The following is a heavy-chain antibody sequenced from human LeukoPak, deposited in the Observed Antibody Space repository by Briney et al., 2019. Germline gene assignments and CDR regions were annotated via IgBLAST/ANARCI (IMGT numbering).Heavy chain of an antibody. Sequence: PGGSLRLSCAASGFTFSIYWMSWVRQAPGKGLEWVANIKQDGSEKYYLDSVKGRFTISRDNAKNSLYLQMNSLRAEDTAVYYCAELGITMIGGVWGKGTTVTISS. J-gene: IGHJ6*04. D-gene: IGHD3-10*02. CDR3: AELGITMIGGV. CDR2: IKQDGSEK. V-gene: IGHV3-7*01. CDR1: GFTFSIYW.